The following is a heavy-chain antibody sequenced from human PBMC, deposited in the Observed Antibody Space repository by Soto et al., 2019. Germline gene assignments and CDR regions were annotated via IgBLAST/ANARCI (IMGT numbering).Heavy chain of an antibody. CDR3: AGQGGWFDP. CDR2: IYYSGST. V-gene: IGHV4-59*08. CDR1: GGSIRSYY. J-gene: IGHJ5*02. Sequence: QVQLQESGPGLVKPSETLSLTCTVSGGSIRSYYWSWIRQPPGKGLEWIGSIYYSGSTNYKPSLKSRVTISVDTSNNQFSLKLNSVTAADTSVYYCAGQGGWFDPWGQGTLVTVSS. D-gene: IGHD1-26*01.